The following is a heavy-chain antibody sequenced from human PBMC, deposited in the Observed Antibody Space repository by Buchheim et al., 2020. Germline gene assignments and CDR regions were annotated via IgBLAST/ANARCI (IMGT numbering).Heavy chain of an antibody. J-gene: IGHJ6*03. Sequence: QVQLQQWGAGLLKPSETLSLTCGVSGGSFSAHYSSWIRQSPGKGLEWIGEMSHRGSPKYNPSLKTRVTISLDTSKNQFSSELRSVTAADTAVYYGARGGLLVRYQDYMDVWGKGTT. CDR3: ARGGLLVRYQDYMDV. V-gene: IGHV4-34*01. D-gene: IGHD2-2*01. CDR1: GGSFSAHY. CDR2: MSHRGSP.